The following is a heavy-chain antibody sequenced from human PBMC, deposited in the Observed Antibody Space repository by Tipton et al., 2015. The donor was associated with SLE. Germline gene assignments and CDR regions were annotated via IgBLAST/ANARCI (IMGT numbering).Heavy chain of an antibody. D-gene: IGHD3-9*01. CDR1: GVTFSSYA. J-gene: IGHJ4*02. CDR3: AKDLYYDSLTGPSLFDY. Sequence: SLRLSCAASGVTFSSYAMRWVRQAPGKGLEWVSGISGSGGSTSCADSVKGRFTISRDNSKNTLYLQMNSLRAEDTAMYYCAKDLYYDSLTGPSLFDYWGQGTLVTVSS. V-gene: IGHV3-23*01. CDR2: ISGSGGST.